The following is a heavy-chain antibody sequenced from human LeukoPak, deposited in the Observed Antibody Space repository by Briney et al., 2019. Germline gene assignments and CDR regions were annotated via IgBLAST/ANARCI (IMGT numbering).Heavy chain of an antibody. D-gene: IGHD1-26*01. CDR1: RYTFTDYY. Sequence: ASVKVSCKASRYTFTDYYMHWVRQAPGQGLEWMGIVNPSGGGTRYAQRFQDRVTMTRDMSTSTVYMELSNLRSEDTAVFYCARRYSGNQGAAFDIWGQGTMVTVSS. J-gene: IGHJ3*02. CDR2: VNPSGGGT. V-gene: IGHV1-46*01. CDR3: ARRYSGNQGAAFDI.